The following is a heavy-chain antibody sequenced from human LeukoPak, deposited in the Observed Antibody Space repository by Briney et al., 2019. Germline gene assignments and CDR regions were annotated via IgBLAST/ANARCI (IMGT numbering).Heavy chain of an antibody. J-gene: IGHJ3*02. CDR2: IYYSGST. Sequence: SETLSLTCNVSGGSISSSTYYWGWIRQPPGKGLEWIGRIYYSGSTYYSPSLKSRVIISVDTSKNQFSLKLSSVTAADTAVYYCARSGWPREGAFDIWGQGTMVTVSS. CDR1: GGSISSSTYY. V-gene: IGHV4-39*01. D-gene: IGHD3-10*01. CDR3: ARSGWPREGAFDI.